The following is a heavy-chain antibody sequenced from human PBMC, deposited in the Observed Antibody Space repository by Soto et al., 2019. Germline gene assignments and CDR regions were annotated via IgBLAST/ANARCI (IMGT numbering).Heavy chain of an antibody. CDR1: GDSVSSGSYY. Sequence: QVQLQESGPGLVKPSQTLSLTCSVSGDSVSSGSYYWNWIRQHPGKGLEWIGYIYYTGSTYYSPSLRSRITISLDTSKNQFSLNLSSVTPADTAVYYCAKGPGIYGDDSPFYYRYMDVWGKGTTVTVSS. D-gene: IGHD4-17*01. CDR3: AKGPGIYGDDSPFYYRYMDV. CDR2: IYYTGST. J-gene: IGHJ6*03. V-gene: IGHV4-31*03.